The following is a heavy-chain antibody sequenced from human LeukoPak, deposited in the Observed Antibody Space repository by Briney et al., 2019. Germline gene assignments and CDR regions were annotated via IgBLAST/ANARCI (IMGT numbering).Heavy chain of an antibody. D-gene: IGHD3-16*01. V-gene: IGHV4-59*08. Sequence: PSETLSLTCTVSGVSISNYYWSWIRLPPGKGLEWIGVIYYSGSTTYNPSLKSRVTISVDTSKNQFSLKLSSVTAADKAVYYCARHKMGGTGSFDYWGQGTLVTVSS. CDR2: IYYSGST. CDR1: GVSISNYY. J-gene: IGHJ4*02. CDR3: ARHKMGGTGSFDY.